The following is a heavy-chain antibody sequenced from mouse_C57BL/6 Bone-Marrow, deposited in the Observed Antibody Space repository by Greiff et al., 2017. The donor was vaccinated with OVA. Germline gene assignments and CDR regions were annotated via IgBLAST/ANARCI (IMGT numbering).Heavy chain of an antibody. CDR3: AKGGIYAMDY. D-gene: IGHD5-2*01. J-gene: IGHJ4*01. Sequence: VQLRQPGAELVKPGASVKLSCKASGYTFTSYWITWVKQRPGQGLEWIGNIYPGGGGTNYNEKFKSKATLTVDTSSSTAYMQLSSLTSEDSAVYYCAKGGIYAMDYWGQGTSVTVSS. V-gene: IGHV1-55*01. CDR2: IYPGGGGT. CDR1: GYTFTSYW.